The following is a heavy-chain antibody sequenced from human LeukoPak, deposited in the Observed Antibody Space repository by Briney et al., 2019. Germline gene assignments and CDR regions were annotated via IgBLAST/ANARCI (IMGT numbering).Heavy chain of an antibody. V-gene: IGHV4-30-4*08. J-gene: IGHJ6*03. CDR3: ARRGSKNWNYRDYYYYMDV. D-gene: IGHD1-7*01. CDR1: GGSISSGDYY. Sequence: SETLSLTCTVSGGSISSGDYYWSWIRQPPGKGLEWIGYIYYSGSTYYNPSLKSRVTISVDTSRNQFSLKLSSVTAADTAVYYCARRGSKNWNYRDYYYYMDVWGKGTTVTVSS. CDR2: IYYSGST.